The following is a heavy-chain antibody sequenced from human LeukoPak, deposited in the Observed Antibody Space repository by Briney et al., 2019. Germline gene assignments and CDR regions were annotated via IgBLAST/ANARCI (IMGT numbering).Heavy chain of an antibody. V-gene: IGHV4-39*01. Sequence: SETLSLTCTVSGGSISSSTYYWGWVRQPPGKGLEWIGTIYYTGTTYYNPSLKSRVTISVDTSKNQFSLKVSSVAAADTAVYNCGGHYNGVYSYGYYYYYYMDVWGKGTTVTVSS. CDR1: GGSISSSTYY. CDR2: IYYTGTT. J-gene: IGHJ6*03. CDR3: GGHYNGVYSYGYYYYYYMDV. D-gene: IGHD5-18*01.